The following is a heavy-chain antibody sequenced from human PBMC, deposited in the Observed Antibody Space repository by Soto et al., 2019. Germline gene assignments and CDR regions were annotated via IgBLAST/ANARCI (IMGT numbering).Heavy chain of an antibody. CDR1: GYTFTSYG. D-gene: IGHD1-20*01. CDR3: ARVRGRYNWPPNDY. J-gene: IGHJ4*02. V-gene: IGHV1-69*13. Sequence: SVKVSCKASGYTFTSYGISWVRQAPGQGLEWMGGIIPIFGTANYAQKFQGRVTITADESTSTAYMELSSLRSEDTAVYYCARVRGRYNWPPNDYWGQGTLVTVSS. CDR2: IIPIFGTA.